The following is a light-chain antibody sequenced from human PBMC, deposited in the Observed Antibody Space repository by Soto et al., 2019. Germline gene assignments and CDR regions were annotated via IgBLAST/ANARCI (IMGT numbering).Light chain of an antibody. V-gene: IGLV2-23*01. CDR1: SGDVGSYNL. J-gene: IGLJ1*01. CDR3: CSYARSSTYV. Sequence: QSALTQPASVSGSPGQSITISCTGTSGDVGSYNLVSWYQHHPGKAPKLMIYEGSKRPSGVSNRFSGSKSGSTASLTISGLQAEDESDYYCCSYARSSTYVFGTGTKVTVL. CDR2: EGS.